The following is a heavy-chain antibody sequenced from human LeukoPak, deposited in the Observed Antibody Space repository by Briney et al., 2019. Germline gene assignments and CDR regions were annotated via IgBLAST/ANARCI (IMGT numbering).Heavy chain of an antibody. J-gene: IGHJ6*03. V-gene: IGHV4-38-2*02. CDR1: GYSISSGYY. CDR3: ARVKIGDYYYMDV. CDR2: IYHSGST. Sequence: SETLSLTCTVSGYSISSGYYWGWIRQPPGKGLEWIGSIYHSGSTYYNPSLKSRVTISVDTSKNQFSLKLSSVTAADTAVYYCARVKIGDYYYMDVWGKGTTVTVSS. D-gene: IGHD4-17*01.